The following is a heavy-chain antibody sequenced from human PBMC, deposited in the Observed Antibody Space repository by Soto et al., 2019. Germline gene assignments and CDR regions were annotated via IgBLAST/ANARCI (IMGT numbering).Heavy chain of an antibody. V-gene: IGHV5-51*01. CDR1: GFSFVDFW. CDR3: AKRAYTPYDRTSFDWFDP. Sequence: EVQLVQSGAEVKKPGESLKISCKGSGFSFVDFWIGWVRQVPGQGLEWVGIIHPGDSNTLYSRSLQGQVTISADKSVDTIYLQWNSLKASDTAIYYCAKRAYTPYDRTSFDWFDPWGQGTLVTVSS. D-gene: IGHD3-3*01. CDR2: IHPGDSNT. J-gene: IGHJ5*02.